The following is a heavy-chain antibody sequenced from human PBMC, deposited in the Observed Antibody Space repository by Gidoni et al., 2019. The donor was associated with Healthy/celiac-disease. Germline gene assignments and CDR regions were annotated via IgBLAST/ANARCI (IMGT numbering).Heavy chain of an antibody. V-gene: IGHV4-34*01. Sequence: TLLLHAPGKGLDWCSDINQSGSLNYNPSFKRRVTLSVDTSKNQFSLKLSSLTAADTAVYYCSRGGGYCSGGSCYPAYFDYWGQGTLVAVSS. J-gene: IGHJ4*02. CDR2: INQSGSL. CDR3: SRGGGYCSGGSCYPAYFDY. D-gene: IGHD2-15*01.